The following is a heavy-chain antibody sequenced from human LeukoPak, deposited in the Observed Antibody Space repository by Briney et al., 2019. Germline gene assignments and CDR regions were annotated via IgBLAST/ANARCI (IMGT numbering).Heavy chain of an antibody. CDR1: GGSISHYY. V-gene: IGHV4-4*07. D-gene: IGHD3-22*01. Sequence: SETLSLTCSVSGVSGGSISHYYWSWIRQPVGKGLEWIGRIYSSGSTDYNPSLKSRVTMSVDTSKNQFSLKVRSVTAADTAVYYCARAPDSSGQPGYFDYWGQGTLVTVSS. CDR3: ARAPDSSGQPGYFDY. J-gene: IGHJ4*02. CDR2: IYSSGST.